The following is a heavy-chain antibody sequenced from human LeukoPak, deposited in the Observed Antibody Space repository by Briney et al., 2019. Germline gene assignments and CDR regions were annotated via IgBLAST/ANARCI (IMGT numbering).Heavy chain of an antibody. J-gene: IGHJ3*02. CDR3: ATAWSGSYSKEGRQGDAFDI. CDR2: VDPEDGET. D-gene: IGHD1-26*01. Sequence: ASVKVSCKVSGYTFTDYYMHWVQQAPGKGLEWMGLVDPEDGETIYAEKFQGRVTITADTSTDTAYMGLSSLRSEDTAVYYCATAWSGSYSKEGRQGDAFDIWGQGTMVTVSS. V-gene: IGHV1-69-2*01. CDR1: GYTFTDYY.